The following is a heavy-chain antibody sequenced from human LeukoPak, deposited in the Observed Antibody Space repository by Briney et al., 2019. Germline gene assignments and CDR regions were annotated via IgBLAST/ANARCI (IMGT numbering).Heavy chain of an antibody. D-gene: IGHD5-24*01. Sequence: ASVKVSCKASGYTITNNWMHWVRQAPGQVLEWMGLINPDGGNTNYAQNFQGRVTLTRDTSTSTVYMELSSLRSEDTAIYYCARIRDGYNDAYDIWGQGTVVTVPS. CDR2: INPDGGNT. CDR1: GYTITNNW. J-gene: IGHJ3*02. V-gene: IGHV1-46*01. CDR3: ARIRDGYNDAYDI.